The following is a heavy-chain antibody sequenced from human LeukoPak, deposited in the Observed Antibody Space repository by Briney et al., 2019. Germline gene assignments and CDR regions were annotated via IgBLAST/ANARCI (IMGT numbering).Heavy chain of an antibody. D-gene: IGHD4-23*01. CDR3: ATYSGGNSAFEY. Sequence: PGGSLRLSCAVSVFTFSSYAMSWVRQAPGKGLEWVSAISGSGGSTYYADSEKGRFTISRDNSKNTLYLQMNSLRAEDTAVYYCATYSGGNSAFEYWGQGTLVTVSS. V-gene: IGHV3-23*01. CDR2: ISGSGGST. J-gene: IGHJ4*02. CDR1: VFTFSSYA.